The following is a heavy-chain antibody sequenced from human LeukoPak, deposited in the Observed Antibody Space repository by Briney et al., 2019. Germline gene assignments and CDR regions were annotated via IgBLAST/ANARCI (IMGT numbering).Heavy chain of an antibody. J-gene: IGHJ4*02. Sequence: GESLKISCKVSGYSFPSYWITWVRQVPGKGLEWMGRIAPSDSYTNYNPSFEGHVTMSVEKSITAVYLQWSSLKASDTAMYYCARLGTTVTTPCSLWGQGTLVTASS. CDR3: ARLGTTVTTPCSL. CDR1: GYSFPSYW. V-gene: IGHV5-10-1*01. CDR2: IAPSDSYT. D-gene: IGHD4-11*01.